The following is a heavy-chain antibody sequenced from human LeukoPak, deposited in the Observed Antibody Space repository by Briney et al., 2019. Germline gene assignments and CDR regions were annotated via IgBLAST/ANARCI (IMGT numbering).Heavy chain of an antibody. CDR2: ISANNGNT. Sequence: ASVKVSCKASGYTFTAYGISWVRQALGQGLEWMGWISANNGNTNYAQKVQGRVTMTRDTSTSTAYMELRSLRYDDTAAYYCSRDDGPFGGVRFDHWGQGTLVTVSS. J-gene: IGHJ4*02. CDR3: SRDDGPFGGVRFDH. CDR1: GYTFTAYG. D-gene: IGHD3-16*01. V-gene: IGHV1-18*01.